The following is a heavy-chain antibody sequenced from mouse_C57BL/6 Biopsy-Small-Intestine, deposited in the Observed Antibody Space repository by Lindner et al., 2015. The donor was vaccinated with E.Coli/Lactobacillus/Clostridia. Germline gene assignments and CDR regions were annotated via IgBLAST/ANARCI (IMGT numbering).Heavy chain of an antibody. CDR1: GYSITSGYD. Sequence: VQLQESGPGMVKPSQSLSLTCTVTGYSITSGYDWHWIRHFPGNKLEWMGYISNSGSTNYSPSLKSRISITHDTSKNHFFLKLNSVTTEDTATYYCARDDGYYGFAYWGQGTLVTVSA. D-gene: IGHD2-3*01. V-gene: IGHV3-1*01. CDR2: ISNSGST. CDR3: ARDDGYYGFAY. J-gene: IGHJ3*01.